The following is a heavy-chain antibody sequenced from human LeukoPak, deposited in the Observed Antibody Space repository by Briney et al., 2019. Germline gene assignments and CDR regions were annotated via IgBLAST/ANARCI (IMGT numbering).Heavy chain of an antibody. V-gene: IGHV3-21*01. CDR2: ISSSGDYI. CDR1: GFTFSSYS. Sequence: GGSLRLSCAASGFTFSSYSMNWVRQAPGKGLEWVSSISSSGDYIYYADSVNGRFTISRDNAKNSLYLQMNSLRAEDTAVYYCARGLLWFGESDCFDIWGQGTMVTVSS. J-gene: IGHJ3*02. D-gene: IGHD3-10*01. CDR3: ARGLLWFGESDCFDI.